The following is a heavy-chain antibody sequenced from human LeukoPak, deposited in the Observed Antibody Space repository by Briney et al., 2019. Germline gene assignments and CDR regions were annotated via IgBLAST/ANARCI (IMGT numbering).Heavy chain of an antibody. CDR3: AKANSSSSPHFDY. Sequence: GGSLRLSCAASGFTFSGYALSWVRQAPGKGLEWVSTISGSGDSTYYADSVKGRFTISRDNSKNTLYLQMNSLRAEDTAVYYCAKANSSSSPHFDYRGQGTLVTVSS. V-gene: IGHV3-23*01. D-gene: IGHD6-6*01. J-gene: IGHJ4*02. CDR2: ISGSGDST. CDR1: GFTFSGYA.